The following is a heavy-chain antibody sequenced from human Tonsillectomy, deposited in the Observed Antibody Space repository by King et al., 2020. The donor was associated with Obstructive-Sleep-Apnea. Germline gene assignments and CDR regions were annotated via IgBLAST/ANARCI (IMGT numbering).Heavy chain of an antibody. CDR2: ISSSSGYR. V-gene: IGHV3-21*01. CDR3: ARALGGGTSFDY. D-gene: IGHD4-23*01. Sequence: VQLVESGGGLVKPGGSLRLSCAASGFTLSSYSMNWVRQAPGKGLEWVSSISSSSGYRYYTDSVKGRFTISRDNAKSSLYLQMNSLRAEDSAVYYCARALGGGTSFDYWGQGTLVTVSS. J-gene: IGHJ4*02. CDR1: GFTLSSYS.